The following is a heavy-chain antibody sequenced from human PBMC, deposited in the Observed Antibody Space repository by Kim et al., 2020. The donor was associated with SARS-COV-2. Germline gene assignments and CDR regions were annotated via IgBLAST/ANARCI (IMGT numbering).Heavy chain of an antibody. D-gene: IGHD3-3*01. CDR3: ARGQYYDFWSGPRRLYFDL. Sequence: SETLSLTCAVYGGSFSGYYWSWIRQPPGKGLEWIGEINHSGSTNYNPSLKSRVTISVDTSKNQFSLKLSSVTAADTAVYYCARGQYYDFWSGPRRLYFDLWGRGTLVTVSS. CDR2: INHSGST. V-gene: IGHV4-34*01. CDR1: GGSFSGYY. J-gene: IGHJ2*01.